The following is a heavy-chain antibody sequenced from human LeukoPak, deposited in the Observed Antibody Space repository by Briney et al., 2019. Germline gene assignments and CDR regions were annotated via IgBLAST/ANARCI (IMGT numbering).Heavy chain of an antibody. CDR1: GGSISSGSYY. Sequence: PSETLSLTCTVSGGSISSGSYYWSWIRQPAGKGLEWIGRIYTSGSTYSNPSLKSRLSISVETSKNQFSLKLRSVTAADTAVYYCVRDSGTYYYYMDDWGKGTTVTVSS. J-gene: IGHJ6*03. CDR2: IYTSGST. V-gene: IGHV4-61*02. D-gene: IGHD1-26*01. CDR3: VRDSGTYYYYMDD.